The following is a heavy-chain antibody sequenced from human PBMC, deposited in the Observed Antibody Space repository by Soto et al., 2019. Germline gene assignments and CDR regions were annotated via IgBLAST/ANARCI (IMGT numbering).Heavy chain of an antibody. J-gene: IGHJ3*02. V-gene: IGHV5-51*01. CDR1: GYSFTTNW. CDR3: ARLVGGSATASSRAFDI. CDR2: IYPGDSDT. D-gene: IGHD5-12*01. Sequence: GESLKISCQSSGYSFTTNWIAWVRQMPGKGLEWMGIIYPGDSDTRYSPSFQGQVTISADKSISTAYLQWSSLKASDTAMYFCARLVGGSATASSRAFDIWGQGTMVTVSS.